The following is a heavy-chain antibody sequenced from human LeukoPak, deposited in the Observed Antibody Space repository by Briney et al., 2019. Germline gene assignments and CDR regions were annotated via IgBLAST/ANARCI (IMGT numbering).Heavy chain of an antibody. Sequence: GGSLRLSCAASGFTFRSAWMSWVRQAPGKGLEWVANIKQDGSEKYYVDSVKGRFTISRDNAKNSLYLQMNSLRAEDTAVYYCARGQWLGAFDIWGQGTMVTVSS. CDR2: IKQDGSEK. J-gene: IGHJ3*02. CDR3: ARGQWLGAFDI. V-gene: IGHV3-7*01. CDR1: GFTFRSAW. D-gene: IGHD6-19*01.